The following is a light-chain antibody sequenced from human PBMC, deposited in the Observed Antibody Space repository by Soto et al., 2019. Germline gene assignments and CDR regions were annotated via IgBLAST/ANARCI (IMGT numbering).Light chain of an antibody. J-gene: IGKJ1*01. Sequence: DIVMTQSPDSLAVSLGERATINCKSSQSLLYRSNNKNYLAWYQQKPGQPPKLLIHWASTRESGVPDRFSGSGSGTDFTLTISSLQAEDVAVYYCQHHYTTPPTFGQGTKVEIK. CDR1: QSLLYRSNNKNY. CDR3: QHHYTTPPT. CDR2: WAS. V-gene: IGKV4-1*01.